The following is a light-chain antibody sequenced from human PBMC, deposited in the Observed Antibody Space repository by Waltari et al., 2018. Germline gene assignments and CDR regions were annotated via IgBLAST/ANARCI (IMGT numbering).Light chain of an antibody. V-gene: IGLV1-44*01. Sequence: QSVLTQPPSESGTPGQRVTISCSGSSSSIGSNPVNWSQQLPGTAPKLIVYRNNRRPSGVPDRFSGSSSGTSASLAISGLQSEDEADYYCAAWDDSLNGVVFGGGTKLTVL. CDR2: RNN. CDR3: AAWDDSLNGVV. J-gene: IGLJ2*01. CDR1: SSSIGSNP.